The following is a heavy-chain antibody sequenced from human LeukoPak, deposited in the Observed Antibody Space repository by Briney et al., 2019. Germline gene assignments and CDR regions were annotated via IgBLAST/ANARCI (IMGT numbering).Heavy chain of an antibody. D-gene: IGHD5-18*01. Sequence: PGESLQISCKGSGSLFTSYWISWVRQMPGKGLEWMGRIDPSDSYTNYSPSFQGHVTISADKSISTAYLQWSSLKASDTAMYYCARQSTRGMVDTDYDYWGQGTLVTVSS. J-gene: IGHJ4*02. CDR1: GSLFTSYW. CDR3: ARQSTRGMVDTDYDY. CDR2: IDPSDSYT. V-gene: IGHV5-10-1*01.